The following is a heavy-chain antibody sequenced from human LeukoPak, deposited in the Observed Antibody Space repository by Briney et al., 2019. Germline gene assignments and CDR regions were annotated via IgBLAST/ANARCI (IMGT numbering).Heavy chain of an antibody. CDR2: IDWDDDK. V-gene: IGHV2-70*11. Sequence: QTLSLTRTSSGFSLSPYGMCVIWIRQPPGKALEWLARIDWDDDKYYSTSLKTRLTISKDTSKNQVVLTMTNMDPVATATYYCARMRPGTDSAFDIRGQGTMVTVSS. CDR3: ARMRPGTDSAFDI. J-gene: IGHJ3*02. CDR1: GFSLSPYGMC.